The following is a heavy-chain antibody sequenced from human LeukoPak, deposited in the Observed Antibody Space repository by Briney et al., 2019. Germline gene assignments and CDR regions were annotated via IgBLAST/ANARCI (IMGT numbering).Heavy chain of an antibody. V-gene: IGHV4-59*01. CDR3: ARQYGIGPIGVWFDP. CDR1: VVSSSSSY. D-gene: IGHD2-8*01. Sequence: SETLSLTCSVSVVSSSSSYWSWIRQPPGKGLEWIGYIYYTVTTNYNPSLKSRVTMSIDTPKNQVSLKLSSVTAADTAVYYCARQYGIGPIGVWFDPWGQGTLVTVSS. CDR2: IYYTVTT. J-gene: IGHJ5*02.